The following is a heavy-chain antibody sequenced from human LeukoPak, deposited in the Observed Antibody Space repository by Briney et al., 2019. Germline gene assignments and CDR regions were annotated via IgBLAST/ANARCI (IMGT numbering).Heavy chain of an antibody. CDR2: IIPIFGTA. D-gene: IGHD3-9*01. CDR1: GGTFSSYA. V-gene: IGHV1-69*06. Sequence: ASVKVSCKASGGTFSSYAISWVRQAPGQGLEWMGGIIPIFGTANYAQKFQGRVTITADKSTSTAYMELSSLRSEDTAVYYCARGRAYDILTGYSYFDYWGQGALVTVSS. CDR3: ARGRAYDILTGYSYFDY. J-gene: IGHJ4*02.